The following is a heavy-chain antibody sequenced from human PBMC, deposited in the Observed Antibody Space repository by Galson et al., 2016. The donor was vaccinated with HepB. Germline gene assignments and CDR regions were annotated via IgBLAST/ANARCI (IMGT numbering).Heavy chain of an antibody. Sequence: SETLSLTCTVSGGSINNYYWSWIRQAPGKGLEWIGNIYYTGATNYNPTLKSRVTISVDMSRNQFSLKLTSATTADTAVYYCARELMPDSDYSDYGMDVWGQGTTVSVSS. J-gene: IGHJ6*02. CDR2: IYYTGAT. V-gene: IGHV4-59*01. CDR3: ARELMPDSDYSDYGMDV. CDR1: GGSINNYY. D-gene: IGHD2-2*01.